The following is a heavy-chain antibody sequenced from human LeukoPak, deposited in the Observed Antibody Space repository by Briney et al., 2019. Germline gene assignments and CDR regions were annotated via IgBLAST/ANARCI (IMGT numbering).Heavy chain of an antibody. J-gene: IGHJ6*02. CDR1: GFTFSSYS. V-gene: IGHV3-21*01. Sequence: GGSLRLSCAASGFTFSSYSMNWVRQAPGKGLEWVSSISSSSSYIYYADSAKGRFTISRDNAKNSLYLQMNSLRAEDTAVYYCARADFWSGYNIYYYYYGMDVWGQGTTVTVSS. CDR3: ARADFWSGYNIYYYYYGMDV. CDR2: ISSSSSYI. D-gene: IGHD3-3*01.